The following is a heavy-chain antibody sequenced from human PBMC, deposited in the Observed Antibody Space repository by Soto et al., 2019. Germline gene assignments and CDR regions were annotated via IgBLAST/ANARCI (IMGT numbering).Heavy chain of an antibody. CDR3: ARDRRGYSYGQFEYFDY. D-gene: IGHD5-18*01. J-gene: IGHJ4*02. CDR1: GGSISSGDYY. V-gene: IGHV4-30-4*01. Sequence: SETLSLTCTVSGGSISSGDYYWSWIRQPPGKGLEWIGYISYSGSTYYNPSLKSRVTISVDTSKNQFSLKLSSVTAADTAVYYCARDRRGYSYGQFEYFDYWGQGTLVTVSS. CDR2: ISYSGST.